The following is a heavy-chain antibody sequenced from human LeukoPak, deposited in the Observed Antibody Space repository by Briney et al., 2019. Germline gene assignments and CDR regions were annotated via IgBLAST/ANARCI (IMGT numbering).Heavy chain of an antibody. V-gene: IGHV3-30-3*01. J-gene: IGHJ4*02. CDR3: ARDLYGSGDY. D-gene: IGHD6-19*01. Sequence: PGRSLRLPCAASGFTFSSYAMHWVRQAPGKGLEWVAVISYDGSNKYYADSVKGRFTISRDNSKNTLYLQMNSLRAEDTAVYYCARDLYGSGDYWGQGTLVTVSS. CDR2: ISYDGSNK. CDR1: GFTFSSYA.